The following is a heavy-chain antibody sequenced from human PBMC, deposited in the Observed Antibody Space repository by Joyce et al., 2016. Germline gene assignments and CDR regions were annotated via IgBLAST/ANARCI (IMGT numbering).Heavy chain of an antibody. CDR1: GFSFNYYI. J-gene: IGHJ4*02. Sequence: EVQLVESGGGLVQPGGSLRLSCAASGFSFNYYIMNWVRQAPGKGLELISYMTSTGSTRFYADSVKDRFTISRDNAKNSLYLQMNSLRDEDTAVYYCTRRNEGNFFLDYWGQGTLVTVSS. CDR3: TRRNEGNFFLDY. D-gene: IGHD1-7*01. CDR2: MTSTGSTR. V-gene: IGHV3-48*02.